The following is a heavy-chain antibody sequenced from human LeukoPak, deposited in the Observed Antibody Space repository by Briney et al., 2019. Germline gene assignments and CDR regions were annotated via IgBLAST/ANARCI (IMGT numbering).Heavy chain of an antibody. CDR2: ISSSGNT. J-gene: IGHJ4*02. Sequence: SETLSLTCTVSGASISGYFWSWIRQPPGKGLEWIGYISSSGNTNYNPSLKSRVTISVDTSKNRFSLKLSSVTAADTAVFYCARSSSSSWYGSDYWGQGTLVTVSS. D-gene: IGHD6-13*01. CDR1: GASISGYF. V-gene: IGHV4-59*01. CDR3: ARSSSSSWYGSDY.